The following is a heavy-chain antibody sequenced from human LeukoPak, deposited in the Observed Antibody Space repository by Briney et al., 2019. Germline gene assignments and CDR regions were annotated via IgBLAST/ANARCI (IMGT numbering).Heavy chain of an antibody. J-gene: IGHJ4*02. CDR2: IYYSGST. D-gene: IGHD3-22*01. CDR3: TGLYDSSGYYSSY. Sequence: SETLSLTCTVSGGSISSSSYYWGWIRQPPGKGLEWIGSIYYSGSTYYNPSLKSRVTISVDTSKNQFSLKLSSVTAADTAVYYCTGLYDSSGYYSSYWGQGTLVTVSS. CDR1: GGSISSSSYY. V-gene: IGHV4-39*01.